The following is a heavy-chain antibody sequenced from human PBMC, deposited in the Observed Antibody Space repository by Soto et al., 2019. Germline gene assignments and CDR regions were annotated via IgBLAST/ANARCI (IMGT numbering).Heavy chain of an antibody. V-gene: IGHV1-69*01. CDR1: GGTFSSYA. J-gene: IGHJ5*02. D-gene: IGHD4-17*01. CDR3: AGVWGWTTVGGGWFDP. CDR2: IIPIFGTA. Sequence: QVQLVQSGAEVKKPGSSVKVSCKASGGTFSSYAISWVRQAPGQGLEWMGGIIPIFGTANYAQKFQGRVTITAAESTSTAYRELSSLRSEDTAVYYCAGVWGWTTVGGGWFDPWGQGTLVTVSS.